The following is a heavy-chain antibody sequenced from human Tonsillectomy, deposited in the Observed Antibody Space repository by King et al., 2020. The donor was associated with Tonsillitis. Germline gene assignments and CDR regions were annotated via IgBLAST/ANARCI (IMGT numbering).Heavy chain of an antibody. D-gene: IGHD5-12*01. CDR3: ARDRGSTGYFDF. J-gene: IGHJ4*02. CDR2: MYHNGRT. V-gene: IGHV4-38-2*02. Sequence: QLQESGPGLVKPSETLSLTCAVSGFSISSGFYWGWIRQSPGKGLEGIATMYHNGRTYYNPYLKSRVTTSVDTSKNQFSLKLYSVTAADPAVYYCARDRGSTGYFDFWGQGSLVAVSS. CDR1: GFSISSGFY.